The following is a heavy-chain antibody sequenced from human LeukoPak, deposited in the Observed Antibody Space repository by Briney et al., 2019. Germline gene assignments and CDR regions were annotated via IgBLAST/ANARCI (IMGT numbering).Heavy chain of an antibody. CDR1: GGSISSYY. CDR3: ARDPTYYDFWSGYKLPSGAFDI. J-gene: IGHJ3*02. Sequence: SETLSLTCTVSGGSISSYYWSWIRQPAGKGLEWIGRIYTSGSTNYNPSLKSRVTMSVDTSKNQFSLKLSSVTAADTAVYYCARDPTYYDFWSGYKLPSGAFDIWGQGTMVTVSS. V-gene: IGHV4-4*07. CDR2: IYTSGST. D-gene: IGHD3-3*01.